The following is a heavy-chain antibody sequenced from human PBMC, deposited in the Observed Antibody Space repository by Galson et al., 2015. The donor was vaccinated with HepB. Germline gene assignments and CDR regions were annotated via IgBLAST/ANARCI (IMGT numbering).Heavy chain of an antibody. Sequence: SLRLSCAASGLTFKNYAMTWVRQAPVKGLEWVSTVSGGGAETFYADSVKGRFTISRDNSKNTVFLQMNSLRAEDTAIYYCAKGGHRPHFDYWGQGALVTVSS. CDR1: GLTFKNYA. D-gene: IGHD6-25*01. V-gene: IGHV3-23*01. CDR3: AKGGHRPHFDY. J-gene: IGHJ4*02. CDR2: VSGGGAET.